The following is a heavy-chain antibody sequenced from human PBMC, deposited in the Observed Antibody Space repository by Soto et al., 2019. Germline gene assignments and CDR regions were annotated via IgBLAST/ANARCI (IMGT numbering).Heavy chain of an antibody. J-gene: IGHJ5*02. Sequence: QVQRVQSGAEVKKPGSSVKVSCKASGGTFSSYAISWVRQAPGQGLEWMGGIIPIFGTANYAQKFQGRVTITADESTSTAYMELSSLRSEDRAVYYCAREVGREQWLRRVVCWFDPWGQGTLVTVSS. CDR2: IIPIFGTA. D-gene: IGHD6-19*01. CDR3: AREVGREQWLRRVVCWFDP. CDR1: GGTFSSYA. V-gene: IGHV1-69*01.